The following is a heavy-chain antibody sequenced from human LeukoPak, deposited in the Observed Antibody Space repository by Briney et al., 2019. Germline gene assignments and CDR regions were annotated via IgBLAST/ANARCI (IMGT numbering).Heavy chain of an antibody. CDR2: IIPILGIA. D-gene: IGHD4-17*01. Sequence: ASVKVSCKASGGTFSSYAISWVRQAPGQGLEWMGRIIPILGIANYAQKFQGRVTIIADKSTSTAYMELSSLRSEDTAVYYCARDVTVTTWLNPSYNSNWFDPWGQGTLVTVSS. J-gene: IGHJ5*02. CDR1: GGTFSSYA. V-gene: IGHV1-69*04. CDR3: ARDVTVTTWLNPSYNSNWFDP.